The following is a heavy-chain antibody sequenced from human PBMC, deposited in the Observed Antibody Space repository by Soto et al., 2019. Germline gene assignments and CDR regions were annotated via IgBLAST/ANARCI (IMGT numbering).Heavy chain of an antibody. CDR1: GYAFTSYG. D-gene: IGHD2-2*01. CDR2: ISAYNGNT. CDR3: AREVGSSAFTYYYYGMDV. J-gene: IGHJ6*02. V-gene: IGHV1-18*01. Sequence: ASVKVSCKASGYAFTSYGISWVRQAPGQGLEWMGWISAYNGNTNYAQKLQGRVTMTTDTSTSTAYMELRSLRSDDTAVYYCAREVGSSAFTYYYYGMDVWGQGTTVTVSS.